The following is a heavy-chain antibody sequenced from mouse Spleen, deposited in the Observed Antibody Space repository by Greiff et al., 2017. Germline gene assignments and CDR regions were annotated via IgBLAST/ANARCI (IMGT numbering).Heavy chain of an antibody. D-gene: IGHD2-10*02. CDR3: TTEYGNYRAWFAY. J-gene: IGHJ3*01. Sequence: EVQLQESGAELVRPGASVKLSCTASGFNIKDDYMHWVKQRPEQGLEWIGWIDPENGDTEYASKFQGKATITADTSSNTAYLQLSSLTSEDTAVYYCTTEYGNYRAWFAYWGQGTLVTVSA. CDR2: IDPENGDT. CDR1: GFNIKDDY. V-gene: IGHV14-4*01.